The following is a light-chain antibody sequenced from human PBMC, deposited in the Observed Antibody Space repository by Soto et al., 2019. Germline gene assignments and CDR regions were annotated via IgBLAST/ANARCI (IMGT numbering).Light chain of an antibody. CDR1: SSNIGSNT. V-gene: IGLV1-44*01. CDR2: SNN. J-gene: IGLJ1*01. CDR3: AAWDDSLNGFYV. Sequence: QSVLTQPPSASGTPGQRVTISCSGSSSNIGSNTVNWYQQLPGTAPKLLIYSNNHRPSRVPDRFSGSKSGTSASLAISGLQSEDEADYYCAAWDDSLNGFYVFGTGTKLTVL.